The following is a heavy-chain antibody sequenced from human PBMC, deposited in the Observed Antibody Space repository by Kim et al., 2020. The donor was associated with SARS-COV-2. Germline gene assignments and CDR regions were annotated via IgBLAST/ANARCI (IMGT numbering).Heavy chain of an antibody. CDR2: IIPIFGTA. D-gene: IGHD6-13*01. Sequence: SVKVSCKASGGTFSSYAISWVRQAPGQGLEWMGGIIPIFGTANYAQKFQGRVTITADESTSTAYMELSSLRSEDTAVYYCANLYSSSWYGAVYNWFDPWGQGTLVTVSS. CDR1: GGTFSSYA. V-gene: IGHV1-69*13. J-gene: IGHJ5*02. CDR3: ANLYSSSWYGAVYNWFDP.